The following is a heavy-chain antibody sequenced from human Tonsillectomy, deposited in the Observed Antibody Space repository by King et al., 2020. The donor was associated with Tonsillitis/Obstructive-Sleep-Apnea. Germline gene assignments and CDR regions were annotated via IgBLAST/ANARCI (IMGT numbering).Heavy chain of an antibody. CDR1: GGSFSGYY. J-gene: IGHJ6*03. V-gene: IGHV4-34*01. CDR2: INHSGST. Sequence: VQLPQWGAGLLKPSETLSLPCAVYGGSFSGYYWSWIRQPPGKGLEWIGEINHSGSTNYNPSLKSRVTISVDTSKNQFSLKLSSVTAADTAVYYCARGRAAATSHMDVWGKGTTVTVSS. CDR3: ARGRAAATSHMDV. D-gene: IGHD6-13*01.